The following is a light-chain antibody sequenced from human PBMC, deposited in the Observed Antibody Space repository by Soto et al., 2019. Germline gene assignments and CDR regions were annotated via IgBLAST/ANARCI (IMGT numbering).Light chain of an antibody. J-gene: IGKJ1*01. CDR3: QQSYNAPLT. CDR1: QSISNS. Sequence: DIQITQSPYSLSASVGDRVTITCRASQSISNSLNWYQQKPGKAPRLLIHAASSLQSGVPSRFSGSGSGTDFTLTISSLQPEDFAIYYCQQSYNAPLTFGPGTKVEIK. V-gene: IGKV1-39*01. CDR2: AAS.